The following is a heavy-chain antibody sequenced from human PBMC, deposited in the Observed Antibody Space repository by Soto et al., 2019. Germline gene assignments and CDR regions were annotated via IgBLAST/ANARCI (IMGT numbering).Heavy chain of an antibody. Sequence: GGSLRLSCAASGFTFSSYAMSWVRQAPGKGLEWVSAISGSGGSTYYADSVKGRFTISRDNSKNTLYLQMNSLRAEDTAVYYCAKLPAYYYGSGSYVWFAPWGQGTLVTVSS. CDR1: GFTFSSYA. J-gene: IGHJ5*02. D-gene: IGHD3-10*01. V-gene: IGHV3-23*01. CDR2: ISGSGGST. CDR3: AKLPAYYYGSGSYVWFAP.